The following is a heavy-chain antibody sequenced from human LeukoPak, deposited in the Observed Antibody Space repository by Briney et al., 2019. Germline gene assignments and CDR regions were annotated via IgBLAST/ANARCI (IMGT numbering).Heavy chain of an antibody. CDR3: AREVLGLPFVY. V-gene: IGHV1-18*01. Sequence: GASVKVSCKASGCTFTSYGISWVRQAPGQGLEWMGWISAYNGNTNYAQKLQGRVTMTTDTSTTTAYMELRSLRSDDTAVYYCAREVLGLPFVYWGQGTLVTVSS. CDR2: ISAYNGNT. D-gene: IGHD3-16*01. J-gene: IGHJ4*02. CDR1: GCTFTSYG.